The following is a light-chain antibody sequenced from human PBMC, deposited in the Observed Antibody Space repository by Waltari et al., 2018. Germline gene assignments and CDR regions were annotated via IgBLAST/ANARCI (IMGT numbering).Light chain of an antibody. J-gene: IGLJ3*02. V-gene: IGLV2-14*01. Sequence: QSALTQPASVSGSPGQSITISCTGTSSDIGRYNTVSWYQQYPGKAPQIIIYEVKNRPQGFSTRFSGSTSGNTASLTISALQADDEAYFYCSSYTGDNILLFGGGTKVTVL. CDR3: SSYTGDNILL. CDR1: SSDIGRYNT. CDR2: EVK.